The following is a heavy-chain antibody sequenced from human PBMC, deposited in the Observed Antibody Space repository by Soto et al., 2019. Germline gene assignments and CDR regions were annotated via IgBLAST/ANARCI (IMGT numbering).Heavy chain of an antibody. D-gene: IGHD6-19*01. CDR2: ISAYNGNT. J-gene: IGHJ1*01. V-gene: IGHV1-18*01. CDR3: ARGLPPNIAVAGTAHFQH. CDR1: GYTFTNSG. Sequence: ASMKVSCKASGYTFTNSGISWVRQAPGQGLEWMGWISAYNGNTNYAQKLQGRVTMTTDTSTSTAYMELRSLRSDDTAVYYCARGLPPNIAVAGTAHFQHWGQGTLVTVSS.